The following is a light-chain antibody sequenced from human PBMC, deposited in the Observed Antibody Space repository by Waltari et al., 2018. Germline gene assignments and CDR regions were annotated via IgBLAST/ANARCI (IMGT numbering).Light chain of an antibody. J-gene: IGKJ2*01. CDR1: QSVSSD. CDR2: GAF. Sequence: DIVMTPSPATLSVSPGERATLSCRASQSVSSDLAWYQQKPGQAPRLLIYGAFTRATGIPARFSGSGSGTEFTLTISSLQSEDFAVYYCQQYTDWPYTFGQGTKLEIK. V-gene: IGKV3-15*01. CDR3: QQYTDWPYT.